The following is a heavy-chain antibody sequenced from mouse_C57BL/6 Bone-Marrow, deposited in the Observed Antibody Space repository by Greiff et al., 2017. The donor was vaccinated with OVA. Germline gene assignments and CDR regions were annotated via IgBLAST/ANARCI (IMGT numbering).Heavy chain of an antibody. J-gene: IGHJ2*01. CDR2: IYPRSGNT. CDR3: ARIYGSSSFDY. Sequence: QVQLQQSGAELARPGASVKLSCKASGYTFTSYGISWVKQRTGQGLEWVGEIYPRSGNTYYNEKFKGKATLTADKSSSTAYMELRSLTSEDSAVYFCARIYGSSSFDYWGQGTTLTVSS. CDR1: GYTFTSYG. D-gene: IGHD1-1*01. V-gene: IGHV1-81*01.